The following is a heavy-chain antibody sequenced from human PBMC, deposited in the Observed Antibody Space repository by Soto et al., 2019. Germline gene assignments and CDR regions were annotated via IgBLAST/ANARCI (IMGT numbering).Heavy chain of an antibody. Sequence: QVQLVESGGGVVQPGRSLRLSCAASGFTFSSYGMHWVRQAPGKGLEWVAVIWYDGSNKYYADSVKGRFTISRDNSKNTLYLQMNSLRAEDTAAYYCARGVIQRFGDRSIDMNVWGKGTTVTVSS. CDR3: ARGVIQRFGDRSIDMNV. D-gene: IGHD3-10*01. J-gene: IGHJ6*04. CDR2: IWYDGSNK. CDR1: GFTFSSYG. V-gene: IGHV3-33*01.